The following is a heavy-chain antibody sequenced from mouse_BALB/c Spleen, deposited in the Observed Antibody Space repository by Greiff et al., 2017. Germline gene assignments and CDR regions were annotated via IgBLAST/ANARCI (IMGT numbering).Heavy chain of an antibody. V-gene: IGHV2-9*02. J-gene: IGHJ4*01. CDR2: IWAGGST. Sequence: VQRVESGPGLVAPSQSLSITCTVSGFSLTSYGVHWVRQPPGKGLEWLGVIWAGGSTNYNSALMSRLSISKDNSKSQVFLKMNSLQTDDTAMYYCARDLDYGLYYYAMDYWGQGTSVTVSS. D-gene: IGHD1-2*01. CDR3: ARDLDYGLYYYAMDY. CDR1: GFSLTSYG.